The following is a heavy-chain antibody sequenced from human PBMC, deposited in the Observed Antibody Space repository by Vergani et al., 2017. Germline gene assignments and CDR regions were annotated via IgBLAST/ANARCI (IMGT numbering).Heavy chain of an antibody. J-gene: IGHJ4*02. V-gene: IGHV3-33*08. CDR3: ARENSGDYLDY. CDR1: GFTFSSYG. Sequence: QVQLVESGGGVVQPGRSLRLSCAASGFTFSSYGMHWVRQAPGKGVEWVAVIWYDGSNKYYADSVKGRFTISRDNSKNTLYLQMNSLRAEDTAVYYCARENSGDYLDYWGQGTLVTVSS. D-gene: IGHD4-23*01. CDR2: IWYDGSNK.